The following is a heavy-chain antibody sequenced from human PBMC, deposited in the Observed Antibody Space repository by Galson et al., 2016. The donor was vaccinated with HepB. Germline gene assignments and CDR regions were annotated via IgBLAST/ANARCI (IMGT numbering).Heavy chain of an antibody. V-gene: IGHV3-33*01. CDR1: EFAFSNYL. CDR2: IWYDGTNK. J-gene: IGHJ5*02. CDR3: VRDRGGSAGAFNWFDP. D-gene: IGHD3-10*01. Sequence: SLRLSCATSEFAFSNYLMHWVRLAPGKGLEWVAVIWYDGTNKYYRDSVKGRFTISRDNSKNTLYLQMNSLRAEDTAVYYCVRDRGGSAGAFNWFDPWGQGTLVTVSS.